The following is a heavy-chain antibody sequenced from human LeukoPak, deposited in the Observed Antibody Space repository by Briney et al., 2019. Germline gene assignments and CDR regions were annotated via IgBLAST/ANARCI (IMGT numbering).Heavy chain of an antibody. V-gene: IGHV4-34*01. CDR3: ARWGSYRSSSGVTRGIYYFDY. Sequence: PSETLSLTCAVYGGSFSGYYWAWIRQPPGKGLEWIGTIYYSGGTYYNPSLKSRVTISVDTSENQFSLKLSSVTAADTAVYYCARWGSYRSSSGVTRGIYYFDYWGQGTLVTVSS. D-gene: IGHD6-6*01. J-gene: IGHJ4*02. CDR1: GGSFSGYY. CDR2: IYYSGGT.